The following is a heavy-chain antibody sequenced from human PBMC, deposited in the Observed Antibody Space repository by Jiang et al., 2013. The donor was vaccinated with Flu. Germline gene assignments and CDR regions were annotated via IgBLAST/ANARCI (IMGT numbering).Heavy chain of an antibody. Sequence: KTDGGTTDYAAPVKGRFTISRDDSKNTLYLQMNSLKTEDTAVYYCTTAESRRDFWSGYYTSTLSIWGQGTLVTVSS. D-gene: IGHD3-3*01. CDR2: KTDGGTT. CDR3: TTAESRRDFWSGYYTSTLSI. V-gene: IGHV3-15*01. J-gene: IGHJ4*02.